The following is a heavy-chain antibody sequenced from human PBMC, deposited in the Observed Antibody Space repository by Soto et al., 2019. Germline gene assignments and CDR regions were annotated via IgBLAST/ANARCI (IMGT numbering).Heavy chain of an antibody. CDR1: GFTFSSYG. D-gene: IGHD6-13*01. V-gene: IGHV3-33*01. J-gene: IGHJ4*02. CDR2: IWYDGSNK. CDR3: AREVRVAAAGRGVDY. Sequence: QVQLVESGGGVVQPGRSLRLSCAASGFTFSSYGMHWVRQAPGKGLEWVAVIWYDGSNKYYADSVKGRFTISRDNSKNTLYRQMNSLRAEDTAVYYCAREVRVAAAGRGVDYWGQGTLVTVSS.